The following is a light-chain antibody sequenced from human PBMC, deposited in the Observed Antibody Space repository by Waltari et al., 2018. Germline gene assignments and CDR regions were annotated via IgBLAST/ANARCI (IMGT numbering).Light chain of an antibody. CDR2: VNS. J-gene: IGLJ2*01. Sequence: QSGLTHPPSMSGAPGRRVTISCPGSSPTIGAGSDVPWYQVLPGTAPKLLIYVNSNRPSGVPDRFSGSKSGTSASLAITGLQAEDEADYYCQSYDSSLRASLFGGGTKVTVL. V-gene: IGLV1-40*01. CDR1: SPTIGAGSD. CDR3: QSYDSSLRASL.